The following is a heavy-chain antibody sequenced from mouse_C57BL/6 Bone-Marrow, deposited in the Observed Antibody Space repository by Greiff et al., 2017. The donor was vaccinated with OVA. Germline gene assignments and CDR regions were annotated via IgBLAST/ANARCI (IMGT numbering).Heavy chain of an antibody. Sequence: EVQLVESGPGLVKPSQSLSLTCSVTGYSITSGYYWNWIRQFPGNKLEWMGYISYDGSNNYNPSLKNRISITRDTSKNQFFLKLNAVTTECTATYYCAKPFIYYDYDGFAYWGQGTLVTVSA. CDR2: ISYDGSN. CDR1: GYSITSGYY. D-gene: IGHD2-4*01. J-gene: IGHJ3*01. CDR3: AKPFIYYDYDGFAY. V-gene: IGHV3-6*01.